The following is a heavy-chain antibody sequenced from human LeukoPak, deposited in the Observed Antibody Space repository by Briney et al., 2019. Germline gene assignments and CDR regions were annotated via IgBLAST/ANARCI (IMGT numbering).Heavy chain of an antibody. D-gene: IGHD6-13*01. V-gene: IGHV3-64*01. Sequence: GGSLRLSCAASGFTFSSYSMHWVRQAPGKGLEYVSAISSNGGSTYYANSVKGRFTISRDNSKNTLYLQMGSLRAEDMAVYYCERARKQQLADYFDYWGQGTLVTVSS. CDR2: ISSNGGST. CDR1: GFTFSSYS. CDR3: ERARKQQLADYFDY. J-gene: IGHJ4*02.